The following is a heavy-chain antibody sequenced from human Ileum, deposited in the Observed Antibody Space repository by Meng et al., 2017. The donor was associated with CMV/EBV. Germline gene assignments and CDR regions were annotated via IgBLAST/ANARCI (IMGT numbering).Heavy chain of an antibody. J-gene: IGHJ4*02. CDR1: GFTLSSYW. Sequence: GESLKISCAASGFTLSSYWMTWVRQAPGKGLEWVANINQDGSARYFVDSVKGRFTISRDNSKNTLYLQMNILTFEDTALYYCAKDRDSIGLDYWGQGTPVTVSS. CDR3: AKDRDSIGLDY. D-gene: IGHD3-3*02. CDR2: INQDGSAR. V-gene: IGHV3-7*01.